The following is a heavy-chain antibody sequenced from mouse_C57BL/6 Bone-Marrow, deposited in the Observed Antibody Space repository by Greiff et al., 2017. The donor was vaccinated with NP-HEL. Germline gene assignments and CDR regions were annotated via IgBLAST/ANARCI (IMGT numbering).Heavy chain of an antibody. CDR3: ARGVYYGSSYGYFDV. D-gene: IGHD1-1*01. Sequence: VQLQQSGPELVKPGASVKMSCKASGYTFTDYNMHWVKQSHGKSLEWIGYINPNNGGTSYNQKFKGKATLTVYKYSSTAYLELRSLTSEDSAVYYCARGVYYGSSYGYFDVWGTGTTVTVSS. CDR1: GYTFTDYN. V-gene: IGHV1-22*01. J-gene: IGHJ1*03. CDR2: INPNNGGT.